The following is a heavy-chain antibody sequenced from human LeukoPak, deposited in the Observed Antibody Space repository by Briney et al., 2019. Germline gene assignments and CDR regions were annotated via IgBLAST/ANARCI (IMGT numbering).Heavy chain of an antibody. Sequence: GASVKVSCKASGYTFTSYGISWVRQAPGQGLEWMGWISAYNGNTNYAQKLQGRVTMTTDTSTSTAYMELRSLRSDDTAAYYCASTNGYSSGWYFDYWGQGTLVTVSS. D-gene: IGHD6-19*01. J-gene: IGHJ4*02. CDR3: ASTNGYSSGWYFDY. CDR2: ISAYNGNT. CDR1: GYTFTSYG. V-gene: IGHV1-18*04.